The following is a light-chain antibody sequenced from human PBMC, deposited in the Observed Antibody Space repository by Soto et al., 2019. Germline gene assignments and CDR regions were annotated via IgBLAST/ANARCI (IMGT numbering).Light chain of an antibody. CDR1: QGIRTY. J-gene: IGKJ1*01. Sequence: DIHMTQSPSSLSGSVGDRVTITCRASQGIRTYLNWYQQKPGKAPKVLIYAASSLQSGVPSRFSGSGSETDFTLTISSLQPEDFATYSCQQSNSSTWTFGQGTKVDIK. CDR2: AAS. CDR3: QQSNSSTWT. V-gene: IGKV1-39*01.